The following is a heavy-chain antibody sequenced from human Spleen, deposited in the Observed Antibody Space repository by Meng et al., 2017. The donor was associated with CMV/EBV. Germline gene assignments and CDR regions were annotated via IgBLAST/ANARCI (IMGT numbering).Heavy chain of an antibody. V-gene: IGHV3-30*04. J-gene: IGHJ4*02. CDR2: ISYDGSNK. CDR1: FRSYA. CDR3: ARDSSVGYSSSWYGNYFDY. D-gene: IGHD6-13*01. Sequence: FRSYAMHWGRQAPGEGLEWVAVISYDGSNKYYADSVKGRFTISRDNSKNTLYLQMNSLRAEDTAVYYCARDSSVGYSSSWYGNYFDYWGQGTLVTVSS.